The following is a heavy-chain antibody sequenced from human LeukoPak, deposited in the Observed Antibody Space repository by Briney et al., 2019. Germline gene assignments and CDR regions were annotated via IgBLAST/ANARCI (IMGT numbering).Heavy chain of an antibody. J-gene: IGHJ4*02. CDR2: ISGSGGST. Sequence: GGSLRLSCAASGFTFTSYAMNWVRQAPGKGLEWVSVISGSGGSTYYADSVKGRFTISRDNSNNTLYLQMNSLRVEDTAIYYCAKDLHMYYDFWSGERFNDYWGQGTLVTVSS. D-gene: IGHD3-3*01. CDR1: GFTFTSYA. V-gene: IGHV3-23*01. CDR3: AKDLHMYYDFWSGERFNDY.